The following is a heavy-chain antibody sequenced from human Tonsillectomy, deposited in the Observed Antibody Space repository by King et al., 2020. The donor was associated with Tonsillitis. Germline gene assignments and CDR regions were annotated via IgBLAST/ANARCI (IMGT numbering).Heavy chain of an antibody. CDR2: ISSNGGST. D-gene: IGHD6-19*01. V-gene: IGHV3-64D*06. CDR1: GFTFSSYA. J-gene: IGHJ4*02. CDR3: VKLFTGTANVAVAGGNFDY. Sequence: VQLVESGGGLVQPGGSLRLSCSASGFTFSSYAMHWVRQAPGKGLEYVSAISSNGGSTYYADSVKGRFTISRENSKNTLYLQMSSLRAEDTAVYYCVKLFTGTANVAVAGGNFDYWGQGTLVTVSS.